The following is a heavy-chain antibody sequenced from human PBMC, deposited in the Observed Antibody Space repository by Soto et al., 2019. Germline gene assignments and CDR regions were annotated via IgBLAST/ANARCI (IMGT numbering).Heavy chain of an antibody. CDR3: ARSPPYCSGGSCYLNWFDP. CDR1: GYTFTGYY. Sequence: ASVKVSCKASGYTFTGYYMHWVRQAPGQGLEWMGWINPNSGSTNYAQKFQGWVTMTRDTSISTAYMELSGLRSDDTAVYYCARSPPYCSGGSCYLNWFDPWGQGTLVTVSS. J-gene: IGHJ5*02. D-gene: IGHD2-15*01. V-gene: IGHV1-2*04. CDR2: INPNSGST.